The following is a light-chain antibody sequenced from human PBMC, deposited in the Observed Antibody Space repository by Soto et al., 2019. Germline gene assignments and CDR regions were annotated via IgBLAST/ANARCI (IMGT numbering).Light chain of an antibody. J-gene: IGLJ2*01. CDR2: NNS. V-gene: IGLV1-40*01. CDR3: QSYDSSLTAPVV. Sequence: QSVLTQPPSVSGAPGQRVTIPCTGSSSNIGAGFDVHWYQQLPGTAPKLLIYNNSNRPSGVPDRFSGSKSGTSASLAITGLQADDEAVYYCQSYDSSLTAPVVFGGGTNLTVL. CDR1: SSNIGAGFD.